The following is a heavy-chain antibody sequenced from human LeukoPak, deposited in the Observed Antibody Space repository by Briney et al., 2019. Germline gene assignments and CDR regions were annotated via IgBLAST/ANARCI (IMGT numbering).Heavy chain of an antibody. V-gene: IGHV3-30*02. CDR2: IRFDGSDK. J-gene: IGHJ4*02. Sequence: GGSLRLSCAASGFMFRQYGMHWVRQAPGKGLEWVAFIRFDGSDKDYGDSVKGRFTISRDNAKNSLYLQMNSLRAEDTAVYYCARANYYGSGSPRKGPFDYWGQGTLVTVSS. CDR3: ARANYYGSGSPRKGPFDY. CDR1: GFMFRQYG. D-gene: IGHD3-10*01.